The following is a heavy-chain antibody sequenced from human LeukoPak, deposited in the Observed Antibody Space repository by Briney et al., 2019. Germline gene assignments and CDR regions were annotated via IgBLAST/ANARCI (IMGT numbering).Heavy chain of an antibody. D-gene: IGHD6-13*01. Sequence: PGGSLRLSCAASGFTFNNYAMSWVRQAPGKGLEWVSAISGSGGSTYYADSVKGRFTISRDNSKNTLYLQMNSLRAEDTAVYYCAKGTVGQQLSEYFQHWGQGTLVTVSS. CDR3: AKGTVGQQLSEYFQH. CDR1: GFTFNNYA. CDR2: ISGSGGST. V-gene: IGHV3-23*01. J-gene: IGHJ1*01.